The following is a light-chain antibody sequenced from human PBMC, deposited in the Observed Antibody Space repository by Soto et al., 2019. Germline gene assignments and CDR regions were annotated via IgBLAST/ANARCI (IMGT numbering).Light chain of an antibody. V-gene: IGKV1-33*01. CDR2: DAY. J-gene: IGKJ3*01. CDR1: QDIGNS. Sequence: DTQMTQSPPSLSASVGDRVTITCQASQDIGNSLNWYQHKPGKAPKLVIYDAYNLETGVPSTFSGSGYGTDFTFTISSLRPEDIATYYCQKSDHLPLFGPGTKVDIK. CDR3: QKSDHLPL.